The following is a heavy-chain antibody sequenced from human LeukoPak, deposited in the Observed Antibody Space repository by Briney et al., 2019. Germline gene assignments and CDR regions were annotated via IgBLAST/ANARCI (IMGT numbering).Heavy chain of an antibody. V-gene: IGHV4-39*01. J-gene: IGHJ3*02. D-gene: IGHD6-13*01. CDR1: GGSISSSSYY. CDR2: IYYSGST. Sequence: SETLSLTCTVSGGSISSSSYYRGWLRQPPGKGLEWIGSIYYSGSTYYNPSLKSRVTISVDTSKNQFSLQLNSVTPEDTAVYYCARGAWSSSWSGDDAFDIWGQGTMVTVSS. CDR3: ARGAWSSSWSGDDAFDI.